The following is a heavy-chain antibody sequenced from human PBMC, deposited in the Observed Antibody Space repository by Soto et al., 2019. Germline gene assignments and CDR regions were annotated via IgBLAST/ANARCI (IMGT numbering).Heavy chain of an antibody. V-gene: IGHV2-5*02. CDR2: IYWDDDK. D-gene: IGHD6-19*01. CDR3: AHTLVAGLGYYFDY. Sequence: QITLKESGPTLVKPTQTLTLTCTFSGFSLSTTRVGVGWIRQPPGKALEWLALIYWDDDKRYSPFLKRRLTITQTTSKNQVLLTMTTMAPMATATYFCAHTLVAGLGYYFDYWGQGTLVTVSS. CDR1: GFSLSTTRVG. J-gene: IGHJ4*02.